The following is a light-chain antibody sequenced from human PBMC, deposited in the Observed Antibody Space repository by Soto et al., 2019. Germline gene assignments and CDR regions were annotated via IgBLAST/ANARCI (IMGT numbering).Light chain of an antibody. Sequence: EIVMTQSPATLSVSPGERVTLSCRASQSVSDNLAWYQQKPGQAPRLLIYGASTRATTIPARFSGSGSGTEFTLTISSLQSEDFAVYYCQQSTNWPYTFGQGTKLDI. CDR1: QSVSDN. CDR3: QQSTNWPYT. CDR2: GAS. J-gene: IGKJ2*01. V-gene: IGKV3-15*01.